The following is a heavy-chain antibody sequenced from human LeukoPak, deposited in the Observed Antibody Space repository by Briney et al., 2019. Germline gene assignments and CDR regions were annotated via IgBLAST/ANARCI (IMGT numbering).Heavy chain of an antibody. CDR1: GFTFSDYY. D-gene: IGHD3-10*01. V-gene: IGHV3-11*04. CDR3: ARAAKYYYGSETYYFFEH. Sequence: GGSLRLSCAASGFTFSDYYMSWIRQAPGKGLEWVSYISSSGSTIYYADSVKGRFIISRDNAKNSLYLQMNSLRAEDTAVYYCARAAKYYYGSETYYFFEHWGQGTPVTASS. CDR2: ISSSGSTI. J-gene: IGHJ4*02.